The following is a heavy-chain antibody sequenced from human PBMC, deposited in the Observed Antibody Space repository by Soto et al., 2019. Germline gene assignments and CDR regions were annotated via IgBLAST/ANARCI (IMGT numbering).Heavy chain of an antibody. CDR2: IYYSGST. V-gene: IGHV4-59*08. CDR1: GGSISSYY. J-gene: IGHJ4*02. D-gene: IGHD4-17*01. Sequence: SETLSLTCTVSGGSISSYYWSWIRQPPGKGLEWIGYIYYSGSTNYNPSLKSRVTISVDTSKNQFSLKLSSVTAADTAVYYCASTIYGDYPDTFDYWGQGTLVTVSS. CDR3: ASTIYGDYPDTFDY.